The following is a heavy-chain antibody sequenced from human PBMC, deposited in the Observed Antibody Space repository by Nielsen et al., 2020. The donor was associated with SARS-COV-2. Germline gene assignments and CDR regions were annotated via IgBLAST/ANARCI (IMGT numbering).Heavy chain of an antibody. CDR1: GGSFSGYY. Sequence: SETLSLTCAVYGGSFSGYYWSWIRQPPGKGLEWIGEINHSGSTNYNPSLKSRVTISVDTSKNQFSLKLSSVTAADTAVYYCARHVGTWDLTHDYGDYDPPFYFEYWGQGTLVTVSS. V-gene: IGHV4-34*01. D-gene: IGHD4-17*01. CDR2: INHSGST. CDR3: ARHVGTWDLTHDYGDYDPPFYFEY. J-gene: IGHJ4*02.